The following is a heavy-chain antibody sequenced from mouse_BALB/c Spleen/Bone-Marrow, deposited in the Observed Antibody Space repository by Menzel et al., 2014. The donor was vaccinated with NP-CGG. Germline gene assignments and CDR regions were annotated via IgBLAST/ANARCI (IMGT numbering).Heavy chain of an antibody. Sequence: VQLKESGTVLARPGASVKMSCKASGYTFTSYWMHWVKQRPGQGLEWIGTIYPGDSDTTYNQKFKGKAKLTAVTSTSTAYMELSSLTNEDSAVYYCTTLARNYFDYWGQGTTLTVSS. CDR3: TTLARNYFDY. CDR1: GYTFTSYW. CDR2: IYPGDSDT. J-gene: IGHJ2*01. V-gene: IGHV1-5*01.